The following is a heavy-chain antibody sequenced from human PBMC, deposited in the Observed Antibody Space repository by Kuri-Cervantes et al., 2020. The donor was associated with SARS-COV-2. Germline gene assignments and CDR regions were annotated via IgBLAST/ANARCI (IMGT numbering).Heavy chain of an antibody. CDR2: ITSKAYGGTT. Sequence: GESLKISCTASGFTFGDYAMSWFRQAPGKGLEWVGFITSKAYGGTTEYAASVKGRFTISRDDSKSIAYLQMNSLKTEDTAVYYCSLTAIRFRSKTMFDYWGQGTLVIVSS. J-gene: IGHJ4*02. D-gene: IGHD2-21*02. CDR1: GFTFGDYA. CDR3: SLTAIRFRSKTMFDY. V-gene: IGHV3-49*03.